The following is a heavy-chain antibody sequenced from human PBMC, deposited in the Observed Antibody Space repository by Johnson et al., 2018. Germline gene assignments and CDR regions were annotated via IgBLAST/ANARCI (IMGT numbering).Heavy chain of an antibody. CDR2: ISYDGSNK. V-gene: IGHV3-30-3*01. Sequence: QVQLVESGGGVVQXGRSLRLSCAASGFTFSSYAMHWVRQAPGKGLEWVAVISYDGSNKYYADSVKGRFTIPSDNSKNTLYLQMNSLRAEDTAVDYCAKDTWGAYYYDSSGYPGGDAFDIWGQGTMVTVSS. J-gene: IGHJ3*02. D-gene: IGHD3-22*01. CDR3: AKDTWGAYYYDSSGYPGGDAFDI. CDR1: GFTFSSYA.